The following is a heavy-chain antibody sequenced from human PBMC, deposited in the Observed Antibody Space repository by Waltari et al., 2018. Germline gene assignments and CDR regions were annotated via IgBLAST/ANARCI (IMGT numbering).Heavy chain of an antibody. CDR2: IIPIFGKA. Sequence: QVQLVQSGAEVKKPGSSVKVSCKASGGTFSSYAISWVRQAPGQGLEWMGGIIPIFGKANYAQKFQGRVTITADESTSTAYMELSSLRSEDTAVYYCARDVGPTFSPYYGMDVWGQGTTVTVSS. V-gene: IGHV1-69*01. J-gene: IGHJ6*02. CDR1: GGTFSSYA. D-gene: IGHD3-16*01. CDR3: ARDVGPTFSPYYGMDV.